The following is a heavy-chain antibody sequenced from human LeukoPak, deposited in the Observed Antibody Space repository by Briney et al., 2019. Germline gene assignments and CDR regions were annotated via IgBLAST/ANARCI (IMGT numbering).Heavy chain of an antibody. D-gene: IGHD3-10*01. CDR1: GFTFRTYW. CDR2: INEDGRIT. J-gene: IGHJ4*02. Sequence: SGGSLRLSCAVSGFTFRTYWMHWVRQVPGEGLVWVSRINEDGRITNYADSVKGRFSISRDNAKDTLYLQMNSLRDEDTAVYYGGRDWGGRGGYWGQGTLVTVSS. CDR3: GRDWGGRGGY. V-gene: IGHV3-74*01.